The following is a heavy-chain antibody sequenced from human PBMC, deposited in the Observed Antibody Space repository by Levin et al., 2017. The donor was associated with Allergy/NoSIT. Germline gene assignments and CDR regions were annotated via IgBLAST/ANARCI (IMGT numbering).Heavy chain of an antibody. Sequence: HSGGSLRLSCAASGFTFSSYVMNWVRQAPGKGLEWVSTIGAAGDTYYAASARGRLTIFRVNSKNTLFPQMNSLRSEETAPLYCSKEHEGALAAGHWGQGTLVTVSS. CDR2: IGAAGDT. J-gene: IGHJ4*02. V-gene: IGHV3-23*01. CDR3: SKEHEGALAAGH. CDR1: GFTFSSYV. D-gene: IGHD1-1*01.